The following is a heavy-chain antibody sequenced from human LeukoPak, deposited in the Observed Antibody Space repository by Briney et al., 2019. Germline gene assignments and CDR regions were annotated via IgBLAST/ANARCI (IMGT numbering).Heavy chain of an antibody. CDR2: IRYDGNNK. CDR3: ARDPSSRGWNYVYYYMDV. D-gene: IGHD5-24*01. CDR1: GFTFSSYG. Sequence: GGSLRLSCAASGFTFSSYGMHWVRQAPGKGLEWVAFIRYDGNNKYYADSVKGRFTISRDNSKNTLYLQMNSLRAEDTAVYYCARDPSSRGWNYVYYYMDVWGKGTTVTVSS. V-gene: IGHV3-30*02. J-gene: IGHJ6*03.